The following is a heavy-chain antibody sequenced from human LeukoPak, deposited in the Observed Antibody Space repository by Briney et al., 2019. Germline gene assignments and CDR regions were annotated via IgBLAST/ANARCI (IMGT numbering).Heavy chain of an antibody. V-gene: IGHV4-59*01. CDR1: GGSISSYY. D-gene: IGHD3-16*02. CDR2: IYYSGST. Sequence: PSETLSLTCTVSGGSISSYYWSWIRQPPGKGLEWIGYIYYSGSTNYNPSLKSRVTISVDTSKNQFSLKLSSVTAADTAVYYCARCSDDYVWGSYRCTNWGQGTLVTVSS. CDR3: ARCSDDYVWGSYRCTN. J-gene: IGHJ4*02.